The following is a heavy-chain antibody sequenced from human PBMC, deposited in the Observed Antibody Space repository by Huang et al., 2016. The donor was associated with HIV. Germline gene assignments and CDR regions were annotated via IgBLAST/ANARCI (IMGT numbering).Heavy chain of an antibody. D-gene: IGHD3-22*01. CDR2: INSDGSST. Sequence: EVQVGEFGGGLGQAWGSLRIPWAASGIRISSYWMHWVRPGPGKGLGWVSRINSDGSSTSYADSVKGRFTISRDNANNTLYLQMNSLRAEDTAVYYCARDPRIQSWLNFFDYWGQGTLVSVSS. V-gene: IGHV3-74*01. J-gene: IGHJ4*02. CDR1: GIRISSYW. CDR3: ARDPRIQSWLNFFDY.